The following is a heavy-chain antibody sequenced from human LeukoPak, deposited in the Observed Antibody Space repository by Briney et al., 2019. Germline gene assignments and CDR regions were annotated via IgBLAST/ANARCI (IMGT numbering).Heavy chain of an antibody. J-gene: IGHJ6*02. CDR1: GFTFSSYS. V-gene: IGHV3-48*04. CDR2: ISSSSSTI. D-gene: IGHD7-27*01. Sequence: GGSLRLSCAASGFTFSSYSMNWVRQAPGKGLEWVSYISSSSSTIYYADSVKGRFTISRDNAKNSVFLQMDSLRAEDTAVYYCATYTNWVAGDVWGQGTTVSVSS. CDR3: ATYTNWVAGDV.